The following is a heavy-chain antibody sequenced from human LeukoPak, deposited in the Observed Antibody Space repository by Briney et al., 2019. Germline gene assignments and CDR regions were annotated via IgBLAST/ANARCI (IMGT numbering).Heavy chain of an antibody. V-gene: IGHV1-8*01. D-gene: IGHD5-24*01. CDR3: ASRDPYYYYMDV. CDR2: MNPNSGNT. CDR1: GYTLTSYD. J-gene: IGHJ6*03. Sequence: GASVKVSCKASGYTLTSYDINWVRQATGQGLEWMGWMNPNSGNTGYAQKFQGRVTMTRNTSISTAYMELSSLRSEDTAVYYCASRDPYYYYMDVWGKGTTVTVSS.